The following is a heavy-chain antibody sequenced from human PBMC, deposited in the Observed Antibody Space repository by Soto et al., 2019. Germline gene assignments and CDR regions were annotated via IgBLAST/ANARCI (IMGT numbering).Heavy chain of an antibody. CDR3: ATGLSGSYYVTDY. V-gene: IGHV1-24*01. Sequence: GASVKVSCKVSGYTLTELSMHWVRQAPGKGLEWMGGFDPEDGETIYAQKFQGRVTMTEDTSTDTAYMELSSLRSEDMAVYYCATGLSGSYYVTDYWGQGTLVTVSS. D-gene: IGHD1-26*01. CDR1: GYTLTELS. J-gene: IGHJ4*02. CDR2: FDPEDGET.